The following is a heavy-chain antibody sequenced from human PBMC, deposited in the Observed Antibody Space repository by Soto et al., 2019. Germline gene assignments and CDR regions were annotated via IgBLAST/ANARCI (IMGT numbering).Heavy chain of an antibody. CDR1: GYTFSGYY. CDR2: INPNSGGT. J-gene: IGHJ6*02. D-gene: IGHD2-2*02. Sequence: ASVKVSCKASGYTFSGYYIHWLRQAPGQGLEWMGWINPNSGGTNYAQKFQGRVTVTRDTPTSTAYMELSRLTSGDTAVYYCARSLTEGYCTITGCYTRPLYGMDVWGQGTTVTVSS. V-gene: IGHV1-2*02. CDR3: ARSLTEGYCTITGCYTRPLYGMDV.